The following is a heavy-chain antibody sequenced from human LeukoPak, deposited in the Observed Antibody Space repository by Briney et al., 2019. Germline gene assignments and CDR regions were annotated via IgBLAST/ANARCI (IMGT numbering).Heavy chain of an antibody. J-gene: IGHJ6*02. D-gene: IGHD3-3*01. Sequence: ASVTVSCKASGYTFTSYYMHWVRQAPGQGLEWMGIINPSGGSTSYAQKFQGRVTMTRDTSTSTVYMELSSLRSEDTAVYYCARSRDTSNFWSGYWHYYYGMDVWGQGTTVTVSS. CDR3: ARSRDTSNFWSGYWHYYYGMDV. V-gene: IGHV1-46*01. CDR1: GYTFTSYY. CDR2: INPSGGST.